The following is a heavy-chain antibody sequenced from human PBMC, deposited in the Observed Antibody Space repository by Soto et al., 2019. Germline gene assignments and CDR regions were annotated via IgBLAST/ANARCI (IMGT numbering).Heavy chain of an antibody. CDR1: GCTFRNSA. V-gene: IGHV3-23*01. Sequence: EVQLLESGGGLVQPGGSLRLSCAAYGCTFRNSAMTWVRQAPAKGLEWVSTIRDSDSGGSTFYADSVKGRFTISRDDSKNTLYLQMSSLRAEDTAMYYCAKVRVGIDVDFDYWGQGALVTISS. J-gene: IGHJ4*02. CDR2: IRDSDSGGST. D-gene: IGHD2-21*01. CDR3: AKVRVGIDVDFDY.